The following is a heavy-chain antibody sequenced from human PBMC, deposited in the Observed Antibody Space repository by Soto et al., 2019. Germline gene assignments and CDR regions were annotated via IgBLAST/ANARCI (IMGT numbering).Heavy chain of an antibody. CDR2: ISADNANA. CDR3: SRENRYFDY. V-gene: IGHV1-18*01. Sequence: QIQLLQSGAEVKKPGASVKVTCKASGYTFRNFGISWVRQAPGQGVEWMGWISADNANANYAQKFQGRLTMTADTSTSTAYMELRSLRSDDTAVYYCSRENRYFDYWGQGTLVTVSS. CDR1: GYTFRNFG. J-gene: IGHJ4*02.